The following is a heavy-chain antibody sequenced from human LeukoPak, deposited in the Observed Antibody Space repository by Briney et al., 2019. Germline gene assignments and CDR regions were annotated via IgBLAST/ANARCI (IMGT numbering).Heavy chain of an antibody. CDR3: ARDVTLGRYYYYYYMDV. J-gene: IGHJ6*03. CDR1: GFTFSSYS. D-gene: IGHD3-16*01. V-gene: IGHV3-21*01. CDR2: ISSSSSYI. Sequence: PGGSLRLSCAASGFTFSSYSMNWVRQAPGKELEWVSSISSSSSYIYYADSVKGRFTISRDNAKNSLYLQMNSLRAEDTAVYYCARDVTLGRYYYYYYMDVWGKGTTVTISS.